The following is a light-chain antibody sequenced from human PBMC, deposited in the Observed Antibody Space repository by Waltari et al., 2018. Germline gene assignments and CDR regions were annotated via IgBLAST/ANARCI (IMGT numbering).Light chain of an antibody. CDR2: KAS. CDR3: QQYNNYVAT. V-gene: IGKV1-5*03. J-gene: IGKJ1*01. Sequence: DIQMTQSPSTLSASIGDRVTITCRASQSITNWLVWYQQKPGKAPKPLIYKASTLESGVPSRFSGSGTGTEFTLTISSLQPDDFATYYCQQYNNYVATFGQGTKVEIK. CDR1: QSITNW.